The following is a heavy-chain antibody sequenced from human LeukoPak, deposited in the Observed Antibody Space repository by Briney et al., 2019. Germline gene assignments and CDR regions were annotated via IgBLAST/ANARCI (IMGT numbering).Heavy chain of an antibody. J-gene: IGHJ4*02. Sequence: GESLKISCKASGYNFNTYWIAWVRQMLGKGLEVMGIIYPGDSDTRYSPSFQGQVTISADKSISTAYLQWSSLKASDTAMYYCARSGRGTCYDYWGRGTLVTVSS. CDR3: ARSGRGTCYDY. CDR1: GYNFNTYW. CDR2: IYPGDSDT. V-gene: IGHV5-51*01. D-gene: IGHD2-15*01.